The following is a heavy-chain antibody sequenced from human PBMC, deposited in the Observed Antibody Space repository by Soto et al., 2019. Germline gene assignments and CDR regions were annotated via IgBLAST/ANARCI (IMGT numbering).Heavy chain of an antibody. D-gene: IGHD3-10*01. Sequence: ASVKVSCKASGHTFTNYYMHWVRQAPGQGLEWMGVISPSGDGPTFAQKFQGRVTMTRDTSTSTVYMELSSLRFEETAVYYCASMDYSYYYGMDVWG. J-gene: IGHJ6*02. CDR1: GHTFTNYY. CDR3: ASMDYSYYYGMDV. CDR2: ISPSGDGP. V-gene: IGHV1-46*01.